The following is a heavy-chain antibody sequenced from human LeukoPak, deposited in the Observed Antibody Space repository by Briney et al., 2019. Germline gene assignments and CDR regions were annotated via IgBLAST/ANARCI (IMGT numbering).Heavy chain of an antibody. D-gene: IGHD2-21*02. CDR3: ARDGAYCGGDCSGFYFDY. J-gene: IGHJ4*02. CDR1: GFTFSSYS. Sequence: GGSLRLSCAASGFTFSSYSMNWVRQAPGKGLEWVSSISSSSSYIYYADSVMGRFTISRDNAKNSLYLQMNSLRAEDTAVYYCARDGAYCGGDCSGFYFDYWGQGTLVTVSS. V-gene: IGHV3-21*01. CDR2: ISSSSSYI.